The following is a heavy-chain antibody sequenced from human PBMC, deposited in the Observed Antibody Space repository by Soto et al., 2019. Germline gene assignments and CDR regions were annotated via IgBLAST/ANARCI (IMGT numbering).Heavy chain of an antibody. CDR3: ARGAGYCSSTSCYRGLDY. D-gene: IGHD2-2*02. Sequence: EVQLVESGGGLVKPGGSLRLSCAASGFTFSSYSMNWVRQAPGKGLEWVSSISSSSSYIYYADSVMGRFTISRDNAKNSLYLQMNSLRAEDTAVYYCARGAGYCSSTSCYRGLDYWGQGTLVTVSS. J-gene: IGHJ4*02. CDR1: GFTFSSYS. V-gene: IGHV3-21*01. CDR2: ISSSSSYI.